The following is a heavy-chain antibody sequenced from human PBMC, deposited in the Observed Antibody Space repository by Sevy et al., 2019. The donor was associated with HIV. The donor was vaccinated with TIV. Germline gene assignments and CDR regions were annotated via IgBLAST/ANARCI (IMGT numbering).Heavy chain of an antibody. D-gene: IGHD6-19*01. CDR3: VSLFLSYRSGWSYFDY. CDR1: GFTVNDKY. J-gene: IGHJ4*02. CDR2: IFSSGST. V-gene: IGHV3-66*02. Sequence: GGSLRLSCAISGFTVNDKYIIWVRQAPGKGLEWVSVIFSSGSTYYEDSAKGRFTISRDNSKNTVDLQMNSVRAEDTAVYYCVSLFLSYRSGWSYFDYWGQGTLVTVSS.